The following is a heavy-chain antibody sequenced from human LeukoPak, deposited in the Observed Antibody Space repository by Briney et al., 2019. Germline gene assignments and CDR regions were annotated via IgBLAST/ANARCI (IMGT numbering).Heavy chain of an antibody. Sequence: GGSLRLSCAASGFTFSNYAMSWVRQAPEKGLEWVSAISGSGGSTYYSDSVKGRFTISRDNSKNTLYLQMHSLRAEDTAVYYCSCYDDYWGQGTLVTVSS. CDR2: ISGSGGST. CDR1: GFTFSNYA. CDR3: SCYDDY. V-gene: IGHV3-23*01. D-gene: IGHD2-2*01. J-gene: IGHJ4*02.